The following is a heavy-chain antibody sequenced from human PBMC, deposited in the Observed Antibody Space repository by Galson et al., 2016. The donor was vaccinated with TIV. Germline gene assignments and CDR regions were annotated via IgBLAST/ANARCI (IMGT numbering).Heavy chain of an antibody. Sequence: SVKVSCKASGVTFSSYAISWVRQAPGQGLEWMGGLIPMFGITNYAQRFQGRVTITADGSTSTAYLEMSSLRSEDTAVHYCARSNSYNFYYMAVWGQGTTVTVSS. CDR3: ARSNSYNFYYMAV. CDR2: LIPMFGIT. CDR1: GVTFSSYA. V-gene: IGHV1-69*13. D-gene: IGHD2/OR15-2a*01. J-gene: IGHJ6*03.